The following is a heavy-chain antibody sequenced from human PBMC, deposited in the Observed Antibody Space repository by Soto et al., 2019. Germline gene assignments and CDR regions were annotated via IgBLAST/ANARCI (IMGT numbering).Heavy chain of an antibody. CDR2: ISGSGLTT. V-gene: IGHV3-23*01. D-gene: IGHD2-8*02. J-gene: IGHJ4*02. CDR1: GFTFTNYA. CDR3: AKDFFGDCTGGSCYSGGSDY. Sequence: EVQLLDSGGGLVQPGGSLRLSCAASGFTFTNYAMSWVRQAPGKGLEWVSAISGSGLTTYYGNSVKGRFTISRDNSKSTLYLQMNSLRVEDTATYFSAKDFFGDCTGGSCYSGGSDYWGQGTLVTVSS.